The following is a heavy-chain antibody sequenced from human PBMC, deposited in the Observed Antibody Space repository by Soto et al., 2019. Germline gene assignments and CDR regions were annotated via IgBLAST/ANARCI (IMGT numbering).Heavy chain of an antibody. D-gene: IGHD2-2*01. CDR2: IYYTGRT. J-gene: IGHJ4*02. V-gene: IGHV4-61*01. CDR1: GDSVRSGSFY. Sequence: QVQLQESGPGRVKPSETLSLTCSVSGDSVRSGSFYWSWIRQPPGRGLEWIGYIYYTGRTSYNPSLQNRVTISIDTSKNQFSLTLTSVTAADTAVYYCARDSTAFLFDYWGQGALVTVSS. CDR3: ARDSTAFLFDY.